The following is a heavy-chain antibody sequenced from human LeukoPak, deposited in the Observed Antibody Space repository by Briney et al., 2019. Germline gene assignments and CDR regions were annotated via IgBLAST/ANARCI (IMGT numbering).Heavy chain of an antibody. V-gene: IGHV3-30*18. Sequence: GGSLRLSCAASGFTFSSYGMHWARQAPGRGLEWVAVISYDGSNKYYADSVKGRFTISRDNSKNTLYLQMNSLRAEDTAVYYCAKRGSIFGKKNWFDPWGQGTLVTVSS. CDR1: GFTFSSYG. J-gene: IGHJ5*02. CDR2: ISYDGSNK. D-gene: IGHD3-10*02. CDR3: AKRGSIFGKKNWFDP.